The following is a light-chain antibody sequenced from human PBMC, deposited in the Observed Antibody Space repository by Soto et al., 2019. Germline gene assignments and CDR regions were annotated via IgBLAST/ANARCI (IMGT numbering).Light chain of an antibody. CDR3: QQYGSSPFT. CDR1: QSVSSNY. J-gene: IGKJ3*01. V-gene: IGKV3-20*01. CDR2: AAS. Sequence: EIVLTQSPGTLSLSPGERATLSCRASQSVSSNYLAWYQQKPGQAPRLLIYAASSRATGIPDRFSGSGSGRDFILTISRLEPEDFAVYYCQQYGSSPFTFGPGTKVDI.